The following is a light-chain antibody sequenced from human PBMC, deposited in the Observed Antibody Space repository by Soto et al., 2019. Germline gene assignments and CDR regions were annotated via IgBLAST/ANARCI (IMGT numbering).Light chain of an antibody. CDR1: GSTIGTNT. V-gene: IGLV1-44*01. CDR2: GNN. CDR3: AAWDGSLNNVL. J-gene: IGLJ2*01. Sequence: QSVLTQPPPASGAPRPRVTISFSGSGSTIGTNTVNWYRQLPGTAPKLLIHGNNQRPSGVPDRFSGSKSGTSASLAISGLQSEDEAEYYCAAWDGSLNNVLFGGGTKVTVL.